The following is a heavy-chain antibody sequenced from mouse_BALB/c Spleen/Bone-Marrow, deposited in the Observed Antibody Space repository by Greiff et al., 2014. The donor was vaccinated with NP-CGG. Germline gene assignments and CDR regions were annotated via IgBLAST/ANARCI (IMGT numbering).Heavy chain of an antibody. V-gene: IGHV1S81*02. CDR3: TRARPGGFAY. D-gene: IGHD4-1*01. J-gene: IGHJ3*01. CDR1: GYTFTNYY. CDR2: INPSNGGP. Sequence: VQLQQSGAELVKPGASVKLSCKASGYTFTNYYMYWVKQRPGQGLEWIGEINPSNGGPNFNEKFKSKATQTVDKSSSTAYMQLSSLTSEDSAVYYCTRARPGGFAYWGQGTLVTVSA.